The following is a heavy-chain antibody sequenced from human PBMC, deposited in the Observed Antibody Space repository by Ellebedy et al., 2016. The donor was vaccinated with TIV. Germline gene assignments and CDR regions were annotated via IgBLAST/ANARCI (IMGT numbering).Heavy chain of an antibody. CDR3: ARDGEGGPYDY. Sequence: GESLKISCVASGFTVSSHYMSWVRQAPGKGLEWVSLIYSGGRTYYADSVKGRFTISRDNSKNTLYLQMNSLRAEDTALYYCARDGEGGPYDYWGQGTLVTISS. CDR2: IYSGGRT. D-gene: IGHD3-10*01. J-gene: IGHJ4*02. V-gene: IGHV3-53*01. CDR1: GFTVSSHY.